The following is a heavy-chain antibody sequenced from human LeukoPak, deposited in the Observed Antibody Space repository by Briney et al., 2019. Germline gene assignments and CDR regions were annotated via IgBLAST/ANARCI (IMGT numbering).Heavy chain of an antibody. D-gene: IGHD3-22*01. CDR3: ATEGQYYDSSGYPTWTFDS. CDR2: IYTGGST. V-gene: IGHV3-66*02. CDR1: GFTVSSSY. Sequence: PGGSLRLSCAASGFTVSSSYMSWVRQAPGKGLEWVSVIYTGGSTYSADSVKGRFTISRDNTKNTLYLQMNSLRAEDTAVYYCATEGQYYDSSGYPTWTFDSWGQGTLVTVSS. J-gene: IGHJ4*02.